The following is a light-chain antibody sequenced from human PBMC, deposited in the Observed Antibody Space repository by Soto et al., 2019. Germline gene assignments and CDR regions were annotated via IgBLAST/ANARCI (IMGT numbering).Light chain of an antibody. Sequence: SFELSQPPSLSVSPGQTASIPCSGDRLGNKYVCWYQQKPGQSPVLVIYQDTKRPSGIPERFSGSNSGNPATLTISGTQAMDEADYYCQAWDGSTVVFGGGTQLTVL. CDR1: RLGNKY. J-gene: IGLJ2*01. V-gene: IGLV3-1*01. CDR2: QDT. CDR3: QAWDGSTVV.